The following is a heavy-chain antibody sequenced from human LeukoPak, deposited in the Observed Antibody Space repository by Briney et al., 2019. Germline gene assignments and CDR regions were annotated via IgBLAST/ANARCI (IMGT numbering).Heavy chain of an antibody. J-gene: IGHJ4*02. D-gene: IGHD3-10*01. CDR1: GFTFSTYD. V-gene: IGHV3-48*01. CDR2: ISSSSRTI. CDR3: ARDFAREFTIDY. Sequence: GGSLRLSCAASGFTFSTYDMNWVRQAPGKGLEWVSYISSSSRTISYADSVKGRFTISRDNAKNSLFLQMNSLRAEDTAVYYCARDFAREFTIDYWGQGTLVTVSS.